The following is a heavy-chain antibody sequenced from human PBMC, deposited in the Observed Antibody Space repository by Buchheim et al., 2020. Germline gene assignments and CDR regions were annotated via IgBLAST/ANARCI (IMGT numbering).Heavy chain of an antibody. Sequence: QLQLQESGSGLVKPSQTLSLTCAVSGGSISSGGYSWSWIRQPPGKGLEWIGYIYHSGSTYYNPSLKSRVTISVARSKNQFSLKLSSVTAADTAVYYCARGGGYCSGGSCYSGLMGWFDPWGQGTL. CDR1: GGSISSGGYS. D-gene: IGHD2-15*01. J-gene: IGHJ5*02. CDR3: ARGGGYCSGGSCYSGLMGWFDP. CDR2: IYHSGST. V-gene: IGHV4-30-2*01.